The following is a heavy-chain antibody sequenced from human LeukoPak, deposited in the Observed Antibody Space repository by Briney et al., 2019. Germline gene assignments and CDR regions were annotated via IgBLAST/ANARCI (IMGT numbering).Heavy chain of an antibody. CDR3: AKSGQGGFDF. CDR1: GFSFSDFG. J-gene: IGHJ3*01. V-gene: IGHV3-21*01. Sequence: GGSLRLSCAASGFSFSDFGMNWVRQAPGKGLELVSYISGTSNYIYHAGSLKGRFTISRDNAQNSLYLQMNGLRAEDTAVYYCAKSGQGGFDFWGQGTMDIVSS. CDR2: ISGTSNYI.